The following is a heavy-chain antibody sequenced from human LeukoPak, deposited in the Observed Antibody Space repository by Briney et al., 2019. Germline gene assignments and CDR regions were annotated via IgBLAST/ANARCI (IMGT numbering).Heavy chain of an antibody. J-gene: IGHJ4*02. CDR1: EYTFTGYY. Sequence: ASVKVSCKASEYTFTGYYMHWVRQAPGQGLEWMGWINPNSGDTNYAQKFQGRVTMTRDTSISTAYMELSRLRSDDTAVYYCARDKSGNSGWYSYFDYWGQGTLVTVSS. V-gene: IGHV1-2*02. CDR2: INPNSGDT. D-gene: IGHD6-19*01. CDR3: ARDKSGNSGWYSYFDY.